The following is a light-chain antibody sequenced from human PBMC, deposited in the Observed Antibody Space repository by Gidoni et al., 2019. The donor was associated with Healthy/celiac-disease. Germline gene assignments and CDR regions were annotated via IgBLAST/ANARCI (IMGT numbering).Light chain of an antibody. CDR3: QQYNNWPPVT. J-gene: IGKJ3*01. V-gene: IGKV3-15*01. CDR2: GAS. CDR1: QSVSSN. Sequence: EIVMTQSPATLSVSPGESAPLSCRASQSVSSNLAWYQQKPGQAPRLLIYGASTRATGIPARFSGSGSGTEFTLTISSLQSEDFAVYYCQQYNNWPPVTFGPGTKVDIK.